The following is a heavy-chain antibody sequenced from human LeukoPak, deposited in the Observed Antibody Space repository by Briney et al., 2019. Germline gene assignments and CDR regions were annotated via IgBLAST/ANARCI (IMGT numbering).Heavy chain of an antibody. Sequence: SETLSLTCTVSGGSISSSSYYWGWIRQPPGKGLEWIGGIYYSGSTYYNPSLKSRVTISVDTSKNQFSLKLSSVTAADTAVYYRTLEPRGNYYYYMDVWGKGTTVTVSS. CDR1: GGSISSSSYY. CDR3: TLEPRGNYYYYMDV. D-gene: IGHD1-1*01. V-gene: IGHV4-39*01. J-gene: IGHJ6*03. CDR2: IYYSGST.